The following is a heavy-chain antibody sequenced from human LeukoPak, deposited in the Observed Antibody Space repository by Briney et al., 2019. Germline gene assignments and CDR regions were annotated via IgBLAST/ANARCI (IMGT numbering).Heavy chain of an antibody. CDR1: GYTFTGYY. D-gene: IGHD3-3*01. Sequence: ASVKVSCKASGYTFTGYYMHWVRQAPGQGLEWMGWINPNSGGTNYAQKFQGRVTMTRDTSISTAYMELSRLRSDDTDVYYCARDPSNYDFRSGYYPTDNNWFDPWGQGTLVTVSS. V-gene: IGHV1-2*02. CDR3: ARDPSNYDFRSGYYPTDNNWFDP. J-gene: IGHJ5*02. CDR2: INPNSGGT.